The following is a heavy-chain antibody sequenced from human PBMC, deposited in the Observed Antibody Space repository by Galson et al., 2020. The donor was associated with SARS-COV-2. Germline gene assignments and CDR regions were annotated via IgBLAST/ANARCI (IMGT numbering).Heavy chain of an antibody. Sequence: ASVTVSCKASGSTLTGYYMHWVRQAPGQGLAWMGWINPNSGGPNYAQKFQGRVTMTRDTSISTAYMELSRLRSDDTAVYYCARDRGCYYDSPDAFDIWGQGTMVTVSS. J-gene: IGHJ3*02. D-gene: IGHD3-22*01. CDR3: ARDRGCYYDSPDAFDI. V-gene: IGHV1-2*02. CDR1: GSTLTGYY. CDR2: INPNSGGP.